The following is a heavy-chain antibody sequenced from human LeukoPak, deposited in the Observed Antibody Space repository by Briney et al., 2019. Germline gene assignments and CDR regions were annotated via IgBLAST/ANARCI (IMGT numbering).Heavy chain of an antibody. CDR3: ARGSSGWSFDY. V-gene: IGHV4-34*01. CDR1: GGSFSGYY. J-gene: IGHJ4*02. D-gene: IGHD6-19*01. CDR2: INHSGST. Sequence: SETLSLTCAVYGGSFSGYYWSWIRQPPGKGLEWIGEINHSGSTNYNPSLKSRVTISVDTSKNQFSLKLSSVTAADTAVYYCARGSSGWSFDYWGQGTLVTVSS.